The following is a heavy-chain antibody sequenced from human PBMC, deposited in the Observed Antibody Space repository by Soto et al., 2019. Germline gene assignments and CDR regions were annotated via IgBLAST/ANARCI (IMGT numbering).Heavy chain of an antibody. CDR3: AKDLRYCSSTSCYSHFDY. CDR1: GFTFSSYA. J-gene: IGHJ4*02. Sequence: GGSLRLSCAASGFTFSSYAMSWVRQAPGKGLEWVSAISGSGGSTYYADSVKGRFTISRDNSKNTLYLQMNSLRAEDTAVYYCAKDLRYCSSTSCYSHFDYWGQGTLVTVS. CDR2: ISGSGGST. V-gene: IGHV3-23*01. D-gene: IGHD2-2*01.